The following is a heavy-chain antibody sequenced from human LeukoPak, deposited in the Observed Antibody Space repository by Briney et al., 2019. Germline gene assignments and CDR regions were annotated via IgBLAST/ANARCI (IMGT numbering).Heavy chain of an antibody. CDR1: GFTFSSYS. D-gene: IGHD2-15*01. Sequence: GGSLRLSCAASGFTFSSYSMNWVRQAPGKGLEWVSSISSSSSYIYYADSVKGRFTISRDNAKNPLYLQMNSLRAEDTAVYYCASICSGGSCYEDYWGQGTLVTVSS. CDR2: ISSSSSYI. J-gene: IGHJ4*02. CDR3: ASICSGGSCYEDY. V-gene: IGHV3-21*01.